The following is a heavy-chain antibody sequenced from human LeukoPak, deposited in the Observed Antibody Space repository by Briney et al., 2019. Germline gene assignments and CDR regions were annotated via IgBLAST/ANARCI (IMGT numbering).Heavy chain of an antibody. CDR1: GGSFSSSSYY. J-gene: IGHJ4*02. Sequence: SETLSLTCTVSGGSFSSSSYYWGWIRQPPGKGLEWIGSIYYSGSTYYNPSLKSRVTISVDTSKNQFSLKLSSVTAADTAVYYCAKSGGYGLIDYWGQGTRVTVSS. CDR3: AKSGGYGLIDY. CDR2: IYYSGST. D-gene: IGHD1-26*01. V-gene: IGHV4-39*01.